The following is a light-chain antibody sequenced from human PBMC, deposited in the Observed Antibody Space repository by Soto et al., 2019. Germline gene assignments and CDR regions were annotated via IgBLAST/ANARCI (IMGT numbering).Light chain of an antibody. CDR1: QSVSSN. Sequence: EIVMTQSPATLSVSPGERPTLSCRASQSVSSNLAWYQQKPGQPPRLLIYGASTGATGIPARFSGSGSGTEFTLTISSLQSEYFAVYYCQQYNNWPLTFGGGTKVEIK. CDR3: QQYNNWPLT. CDR2: GAS. J-gene: IGKJ4*01. V-gene: IGKV3-15*01.